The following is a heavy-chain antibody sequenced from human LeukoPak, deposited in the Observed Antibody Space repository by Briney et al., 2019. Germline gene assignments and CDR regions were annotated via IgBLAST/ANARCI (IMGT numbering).Heavy chain of an antibody. CDR2: TSGSGGST. J-gene: IGHJ4*02. V-gene: IGHV3-23*01. Sequence: PGGSLRLSCAASGFTFSNYAMSWVRQAPGKGLEWVSTTSGSGGSTYYADSVKGRFTISRDNAKNSLYLQMNSLRAEDTAVYYCVRLEVFDYWGQGTLVTVSS. CDR1: GFTFSNYA. D-gene: IGHD3-3*01. CDR3: VRLEVFDY.